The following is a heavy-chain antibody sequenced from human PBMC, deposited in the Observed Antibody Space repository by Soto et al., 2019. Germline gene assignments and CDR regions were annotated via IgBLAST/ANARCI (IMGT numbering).Heavy chain of an antibody. J-gene: IGHJ4*02. CDR1: GFTFSTLA. CDR3: SKGIAESGTLTHDY. D-gene: IGHD6-19*01. CDR2: ISGSGANT. V-gene: IGHV3-23*01. Sequence: EVQLLESGGALVQPGGSLRLSCTASGFTFSTLAMSWVRQAPGKGLEWVSAISGSGANTYYADSVKGRLTISRDNSRNTVYLQMNSLRAEDTALYCSKGIAESGTLTHDYWGQGTLVTVSS.